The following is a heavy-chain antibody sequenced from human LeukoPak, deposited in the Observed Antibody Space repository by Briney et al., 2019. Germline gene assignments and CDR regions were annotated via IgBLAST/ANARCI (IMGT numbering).Heavy chain of an antibody. Sequence: SETLSLTCAVYGGSFSDYYWSWIRQPPGKGLEWIGEINHSGSTNYNPSLKSRVTISVDTSKNQFSLKLSSVTAADTAVYYCARVHSMVRGDMNWFDPWGQGTLVTVSS. CDR1: GGSFSDYY. J-gene: IGHJ5*02. D-gene: IGHD3-10*01. CDR2: INHSGST. V-gene: IGHV4-34*01. CDR3: ARVHSMVRGDMNWFDP.